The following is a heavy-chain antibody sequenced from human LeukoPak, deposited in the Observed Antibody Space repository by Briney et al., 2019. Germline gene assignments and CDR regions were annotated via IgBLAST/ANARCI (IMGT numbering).Heavy chain of an antibody. D-gene: IGHD2-8*01. CDR3: ASCYRWSSGYCSNGVCCHVGY. Sequence: SVKVSCKASGGTFSSYAISWVRQAPGQGLEWMGGIIPIFGTANYAQKFQGRVTITADESTSTAYMELSSLRSEDTAVYYCASCYRWSSGYCSNGVCCHVGYWGQGTLVTVSS. CDR2: IIPIFGTA. CDR1: GGTFSSYA. J-gene: IGHJ4*02. V-gene: IGHV1-69*13.